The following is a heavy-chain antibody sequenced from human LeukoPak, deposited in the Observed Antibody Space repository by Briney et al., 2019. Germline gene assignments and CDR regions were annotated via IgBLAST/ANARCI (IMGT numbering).Heavy chain of an antibody. V-gene: IGHV1-58*02. D-gene: IGHD2-15*01. CDR3: AADLSPRMFDP. J-gene: IGHJ5*02. CDR2: IVVGSGNT. Sequence: SVKVSCKASGFTFTSSTIQWVRHPRGQRLGWIGWIVVGSGNTNYAQKFQERVTITRDMSTSTAYMELSSLRSEDTAVYYCAADLSPRMFDPWGQGTLVTVSS. CDR1: GFTFTSST.